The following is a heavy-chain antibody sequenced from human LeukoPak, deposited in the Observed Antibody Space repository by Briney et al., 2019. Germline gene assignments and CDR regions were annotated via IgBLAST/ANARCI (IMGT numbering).Heavy chain of an antibody. D-gene: IGHD3-22*01. V-gene: IGHV1-8*01. CDR2: MNPNSGNT. CDR3: ASTVHDSSGYYYSY. Sequence: ASVKVFCMASGYTFTSYDINWVRQATGQGLEWMGWMNPNSGNTGYAQKFQGRVTMTRNTSISTAYMELSSLRSEDTAVYYCASTVHDSSGYYYSYWGQGTLVTVSS. J-gene: IGHJ4*02. CDR1: GYTFTSYD.